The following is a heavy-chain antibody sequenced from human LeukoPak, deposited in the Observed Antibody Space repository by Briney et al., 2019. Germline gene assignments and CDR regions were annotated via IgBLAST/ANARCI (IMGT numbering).Heavy chain of an antibody. CDR2: IYYSGST. CDR1: GGSISSTSYF. CDR3: ARGSKAARNDAFDI. D-gene: IGHD6-6*01. V-gene: IGHV4-39*07. J-gene: IGHJ3*02. Sequence: SETLSLTCTVSGGSISSTSYFWVWIRQPPGKGLEWIGSIYYSGSTNYNPSLKSRVTISVDTSENQFSLKLSSVTAADTAVYYCARGSKAARNDAFDIWGQGTMATVSS.